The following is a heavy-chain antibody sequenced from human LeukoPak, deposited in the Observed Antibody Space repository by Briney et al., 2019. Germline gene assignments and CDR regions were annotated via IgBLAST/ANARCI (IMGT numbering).Heavy chain of an antibody. CDR1: GYTFTSYA. Sequence: VASVKVSCKASGYTFTSYAMHWVRQAPGQRLEWMGWINPDNGNAEYSQKFQGRITITRDPSATTAYMELSSLRSEDMAMYYCAKDRGGTGDFDYWGQGTLVTVSS. CDR3: AKDRGGTGDFDY. J-gene: IGHJ4*02. D-gene: IGHD3-10*01. CDR2: INPDNGNA. V-gene: IGHV1-3*01.